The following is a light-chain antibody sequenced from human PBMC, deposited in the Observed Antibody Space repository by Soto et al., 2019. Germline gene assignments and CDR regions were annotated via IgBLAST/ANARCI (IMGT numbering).Light chain of an antibody. Sequence: EMVLTQSPGTLSLYPGERATLSCRASQSVSSSYIAWYQQNPGQAPRLLIYGASSMATGIPDRFSGSGSGTDFTLTISRLEPEDFAVYFCQQYGRSPPFTFGQGTKVEIK. J-gene: IGKJ2*01. CDR1: QSVSSSY. CDR3: QQYGRSPPFT. CDR2: GAS. V-gene: IGKV3-20*01.